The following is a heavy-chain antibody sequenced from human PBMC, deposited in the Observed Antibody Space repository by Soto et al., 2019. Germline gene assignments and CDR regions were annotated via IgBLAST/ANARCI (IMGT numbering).Heavy chain of an antibody. D-gene: IGHD6-19*01. CDR3: ARGFPVAGREYFQH. J-gene: IGHJ1*01. V-gene: IGHV1-69*01. CDR1: GGTVSSYA. CDR2: IIPIFGTA. Sequence: QVQLVQSGAEVKKPGSSVKVSCKASGGTVSSYAISCVRQAPGQGLEWMGGIIPIFGTANYAQKFQGRVTITADESTSTAYMELSSRRSEDTAVYYCARGFPVAGREYFQHWGQGTLFTVSS.